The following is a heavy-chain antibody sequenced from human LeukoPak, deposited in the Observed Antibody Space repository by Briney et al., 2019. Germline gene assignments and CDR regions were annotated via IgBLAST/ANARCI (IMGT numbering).Heavy chain of an antibody. J-gene: IGHJ3*02. V-gene: IGHV3-53*05. D-gene: IGHD3-22*01. CDR1: GFTVSSNY. CDR2: IYSGGST. CDR3: ARDDARYYDSSGYWWGDAFDI. Sequence: PGGSLRLSCAASGFTVSSNYMSWVRQAPGKGLEWVSVIYSGGSTFYADSVKGRFTISRDNSKNTLYLQMNSLRAEDTAVYYCARDDARYYDSSGYWWGDAFDIWGQGTMVTVSS.